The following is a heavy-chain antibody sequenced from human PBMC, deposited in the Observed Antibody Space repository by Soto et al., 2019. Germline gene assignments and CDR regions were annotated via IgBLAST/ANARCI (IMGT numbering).Heavy chain of an antibody. V-gene: IGHV1-3*01. CDR3: ARAPDSSGYYSYYFDY. D-gene: IGHD3-22*01. CDR1: GYTFTSYA. J-gene: IGHJ4*02. CDR2: INAGNGNT. Sequence: QVQLVQSGAEVKKPGASVKVSCKASGYTFTSYAMHWVRQAPGQRLEWMGWINAGNGNTKYSQKFQGRVTITRDTSASTAYMELSSLRSEDTAVYYCARAPDSSGYYSYYFDYWGQGTLVTVSS.